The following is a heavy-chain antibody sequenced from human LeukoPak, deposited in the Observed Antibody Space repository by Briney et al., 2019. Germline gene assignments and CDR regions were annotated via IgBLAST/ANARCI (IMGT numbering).Heavy chain of an antibody. J-gene: IGHJ4*02. CDR1: GLPFGDFA. Sequence: GGSLRLSCVASGLPFGDFAMHWVRQAPGQGLEWVSLISGDGVSTFFADSVKGRFSISRDNSKNSLFLEMSSLRTEDTAMYYCARESGKFDYWGQGTLVAVSS. CDR3: ARESGKFDY. CDR2: ISGDGVST. V-gene: IGHV3-43*02.